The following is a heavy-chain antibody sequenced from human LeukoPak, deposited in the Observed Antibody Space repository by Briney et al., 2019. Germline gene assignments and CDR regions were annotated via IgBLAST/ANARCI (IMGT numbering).Heavy chain of an antibody. CDR3: ARDVGTSGWHTFDY. J-gene: IGHJ4*02. CDR1: GESVSSKNGA. D-gene: IGHD6-19*01. V-gene: IGHV6-1*01. CDR2: TYYRSKWYT. Sequence: PSQTLSLTCDISGESVSSKNGAWNWIRQSPSRGLEWLGRTYYRSKWYTDYAVSVNGRITISPDTSKNQFSLLLNSVTPDDTAVYYCARDVGTSGWHTFDYWGQGTLVTVSS.